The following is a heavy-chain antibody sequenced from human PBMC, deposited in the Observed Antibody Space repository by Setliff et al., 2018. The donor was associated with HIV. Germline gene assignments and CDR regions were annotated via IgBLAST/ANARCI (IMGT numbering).Heavy chain of an antibody. Sequence: SETLSLTCVVSDDSFTNYDWTWIRQSPGKALQWIGSISSTGTTNYSPSLRSRVTISVDTSKNQFSLQLTSVTAADTAVYYCARSGNILTDYSYYSYFMDVWGGGTTVTVSS. D-gene: IGHD3-9*01. CDR2: ISSTGTT. CDR3: ARSGNILTDYSYYSYFMDV. CDR1: DDSFTNYD. J-gene: IGHJ6*03. V-gene: IGHV4-4*09.